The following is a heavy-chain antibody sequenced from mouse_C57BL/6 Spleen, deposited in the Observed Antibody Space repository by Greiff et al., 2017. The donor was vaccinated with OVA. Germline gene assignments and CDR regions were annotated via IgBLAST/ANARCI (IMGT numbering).Heavy chain of an antibody. J-gene: IGHJ2*01. D-gene: IGHD1-1*01. Sequence: QVQLQQPGAELVKPGASVKMSCKASGYTFTSYWITWVKQRPGQGLEWIGDIYPGSGSTNYNEKFKSKATLTVDTSSSTAYMQLSSLTSEDSAVYYCARGIPTTVVARDYFDYWGQGTTRTVSS. CDR1: GYTFTSYW. CDR2: IYPGSGST. V-gene: IGHV1-55*01. CDR3: ARGIPTTVVARDYFDY.